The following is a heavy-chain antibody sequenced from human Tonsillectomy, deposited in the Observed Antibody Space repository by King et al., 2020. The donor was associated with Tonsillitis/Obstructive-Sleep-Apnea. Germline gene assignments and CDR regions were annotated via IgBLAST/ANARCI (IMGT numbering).Heavy chain of an antibody. CDR3: ARNIVATIGNYYYSMDV. Sequence: VQLVESGAEVKKPGESLKISCKGSGYSFTNYWIGWVRQMPGKGLEWMGIIYPGDSDTRYSPSFQGQVTISADKSISTAYLQWSNLKASDTAMYYCARNIVATIGNYYYSMDVWGKGTTVTVSS. D-gene: IGHD5-12*01. V-gene: IGHV5-51*01. J-gene: IGHJ6*03. CDR2: IYPGDSDT. CDR1: GYSFTNYW.